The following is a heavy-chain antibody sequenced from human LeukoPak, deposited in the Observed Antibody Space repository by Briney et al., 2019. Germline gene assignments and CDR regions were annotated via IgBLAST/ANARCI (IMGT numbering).Heavy chain of an antibody. V-gene: IGHV4-4*07. CDR1: GVSISSYY. J-gene: IGHJ3*02. CDR3: ARDPVRSPAGAFDI. Sequence: SETLSLTCTVSGVSISSYYWSWIRQPAGKGLEWIGRIYTSGSTNYNPSLKSRVTMSVDTSKNQFSLKLSSVTAADTAVYYCARDPVRSPAGAFDIWGQGTMVTVSS. CDR2: IYTSGST.